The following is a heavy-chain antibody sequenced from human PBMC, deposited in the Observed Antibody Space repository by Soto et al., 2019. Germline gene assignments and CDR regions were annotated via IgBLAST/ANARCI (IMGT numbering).Heavy chain of an antibody. J-gene: IGHJ4*02. CDR2: ISSSSSTI. D-gene: IGHD3-10*01. V-gene: IGHV3-48*02. Sequence: PGGSLRLSCAASGFTFSSYSMNWVRQAPGKGLEWVSYISSSSSTIYYADSVKGRFTISRDNAKNSLYLQMNSLRDEDTAVYYCARDERFGELSSTSFDYWGQGTLVTVSS. CDR3: ARDERFGELSSTSFDY. CDR1: GFTFSSYS.